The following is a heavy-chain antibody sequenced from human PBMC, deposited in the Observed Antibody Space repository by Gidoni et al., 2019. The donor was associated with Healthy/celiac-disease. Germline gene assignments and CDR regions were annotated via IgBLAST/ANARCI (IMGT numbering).Heavy chain of an antibody. D-gene: IGHD3-9*01. V-gene: IGHV3-23*01. CDR2: ISGSGGST. J-gene: IGHJ4*02. CDR1: GFTFSSYA. CDR3: AKDSSRYFDWWTLFDY. Sequence: EVQLLESGGGLVQPGGSLRLSCAASGFTFSSYAMSWVRQAPGKGLEWVSAISGSGGSTYYADSVKGRFTISRDNSKNTLYLQMNSLRAEDTAVYYCAKDSSRYFDWWTLFDYWGQGTLVTVSS.